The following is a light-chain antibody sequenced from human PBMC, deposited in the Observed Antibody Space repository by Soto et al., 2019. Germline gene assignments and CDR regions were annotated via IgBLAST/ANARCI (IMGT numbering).Light chain of an antibody. CDR3: SSYTSTRIGA. V-gene: IGLV2-14*03. J-gene: IGLJ1*01. Sequence: QSVLTQPASVSGSPGQSITICCTGTSSDVGAYDYVSWYQQHPDKAPKLMIYEVSNRPSGVSNRFSGSKSVNTATLTISGLQAVYLADYFWSSYTSTRIGAVVTVSNVTVL. CDR1: SSDVGAYDY. CDR2: EVS.